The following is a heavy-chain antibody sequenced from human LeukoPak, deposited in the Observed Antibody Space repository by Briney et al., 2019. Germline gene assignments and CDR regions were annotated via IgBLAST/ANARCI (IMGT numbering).Heavy chain of an antibody. CDR3: AKKGSESSGYYYYYYYMDV. CDR2: INSDGSST. V-gene: IGHV3-74*01. Sequence: GGSLRPSCAASGFTFSSYWMHWVRQAPGKGLVWVSRINSDGSSTSYADSVKGRFTISRDNSKYTLYLQMNSLRAEDTAVYYCAKKGSESSGYYYYYYYMDVWGKGTTVTVSS. D-gene: IGHD3-22*01. J-gene: IGHJ6*03. CDR1: GFTFSSYW.